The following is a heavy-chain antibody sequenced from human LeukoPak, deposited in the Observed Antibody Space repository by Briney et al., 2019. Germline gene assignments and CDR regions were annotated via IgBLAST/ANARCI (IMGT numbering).Heavy chain of an antibody. CDR2: IIPIFGTA. D-gene: IGHD1-26*01. Sequence: SVKVSCKASGGTFSSYAISWVRQAPGQGLEWMGRIIPIFGTANYAQKFQGRVTITTDESTNTAYMELSSPRSEDTAVYYCASNSGSRYNWFDPWGQGTLVTVSS. CDR1: GGTFSSYA. V-gene: IGHV1-69*05. J-gene: IGHJ5*02. CDR3: ASNSGSRYNWFDP.